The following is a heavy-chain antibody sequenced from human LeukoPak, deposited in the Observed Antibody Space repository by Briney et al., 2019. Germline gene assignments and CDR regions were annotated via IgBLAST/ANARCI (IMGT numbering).Heavy chain of an antibody. V-gene: IGHV4-34*01. CDR2: INHSGST. CDR1: GGSFSGYY. J-gene: IGHJ4*02. Sequence: SETLSLTCGVYGGSFSGYYWSWIRQPPGKGLEWIGEINHSGSTYYNPSLKSRVTISVDTSKNQFSLKLNSVTAADTAVYYCARTGGTIDYWGQGTLVTVSS. CDR3: ARTGGTIDY. D-gene: IGHD2-8*02.